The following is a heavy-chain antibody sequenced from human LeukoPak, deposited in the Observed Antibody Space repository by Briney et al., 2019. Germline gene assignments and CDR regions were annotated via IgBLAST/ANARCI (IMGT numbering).Heavy chain of an antibody. V-gene: IGHV4-4*07. Sequence: ETLSLTCTVSGGSISSYYWSWIRQPAGKGLEWIGRIYTSGSTNYNPSLKSRVTMSVDTSKNQFSLKLSSVTAADTAVYYCARSPYYYGSGVEFDYWGQGTLVTVSS. J-gene: IGHJ4*02. D-gene: IGHD3-10*01. CDR2: IYTSGST. CDR3: ARSPYYYGSGVEFDY. CDR1: GGSISSYY.